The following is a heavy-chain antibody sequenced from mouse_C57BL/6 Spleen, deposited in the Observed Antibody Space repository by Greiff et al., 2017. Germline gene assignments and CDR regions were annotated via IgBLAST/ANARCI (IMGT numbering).Heavy chain of an antibody. CDR3: SRDGSSYRSFAY. Sequence: QVQLQQPGAELVKPGASVKLSCKASGYTFTSYWMQWVKQRPGQGLEWIGEIYPSDGYTNYNQKFKGKATLTVDTSSSTAYMQLSSLTSEDSAVXYCSRDGSSYRSFAYWGQGTLVTVSA. J-gene: IGHJ3*01. CDR2: IYPSDGYT. CDR1: GYTFTSYW. V-gene: IGHV1-50*01. D-gene: IGHD1-1*01.